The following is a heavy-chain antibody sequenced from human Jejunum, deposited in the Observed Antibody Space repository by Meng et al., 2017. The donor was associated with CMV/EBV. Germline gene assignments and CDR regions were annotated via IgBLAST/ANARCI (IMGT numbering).Heavy chain of an antibody. CDR3: ARGGPLYTSMVDDY. CDR2: ISGYNGNT. J-gene: IGHJ4*02. Sequence: QVQLVQSGAEVKKAGASVKVSCKASGYIFNNYGITWVRQAPGQGLEWMGWISGYNGNTQYAQKVQGRVTMTIDTSTRTAYMELRSLRSDDTAVYYCARGGPLYTSMVDDYWDQGTLVTVSS. D-gene: IGHD5-18*01. V-gene: IGHV1-18*01. CDR1: GYIFNNYG.